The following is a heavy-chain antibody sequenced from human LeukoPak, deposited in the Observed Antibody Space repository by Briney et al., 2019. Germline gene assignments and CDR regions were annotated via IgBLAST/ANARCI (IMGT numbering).Heavy chain of an antibody. CDR3: ARDSKTSYDYVWGSYRMTDAFDI. J-gene: IGHJ3*02. Sequence: SVKVSCKASRGTFSSYAISWVRQAPGQGLEWMGGIIPIFGTANYAQKFQGRVTITADESTSTAYMELSSLRSEDTAVYYCARDSKTSYDYVWGSYRMTDAFDIWGQGTMVTVSS. CDR1: RGTFSSYA. CDR2: IIPIFGTA. D-gene: IGHD3-16*02. V-gene: IGHV1-69*13.